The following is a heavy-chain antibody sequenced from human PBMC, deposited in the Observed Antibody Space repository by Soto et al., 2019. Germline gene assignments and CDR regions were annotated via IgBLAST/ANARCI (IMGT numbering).Heavy chain of an antibody. CDR1: GGSISSSSYY. CDR2: FYFGGSN. J-gene: IGHJ4*02. D-gene: IGHD5-18*01. Sequence: QLQLQESGPGLLKPSETLSLSCTVSGGSISSSSYYWGWIRQPKGQGLEWIGGFYFGGSNYHNPSLKCRVTISVDSSKNQFSLRVISVTAADTAVYYCARHSGYTYFYNFDYWGQGTLLSVSS. V-gene: IGHV4-39*01. CDR3: ARHSGYTYFYNFDY.